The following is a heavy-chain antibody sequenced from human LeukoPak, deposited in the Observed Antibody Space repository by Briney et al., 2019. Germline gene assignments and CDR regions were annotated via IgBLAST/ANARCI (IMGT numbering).Heavy chain of an antibody. J-gene: IGHJ4*02. Sequence: GGSLRLSCAASGFTFSDYYMGWIRQAPGKGLEWLSIIYSGGSTYYADSVKGRFTISRDISQNTLYLQMNSLRAEDTAVFYCARMDSTGWYYFEDWGQGTLVTVSS. D-gene: IGHD6-19*01. V-gene: IGHV3-53*01. CDR2: IYSGGST. CDR3: ARMDSTGWYYFED. CDR1: GFTFSDYY.